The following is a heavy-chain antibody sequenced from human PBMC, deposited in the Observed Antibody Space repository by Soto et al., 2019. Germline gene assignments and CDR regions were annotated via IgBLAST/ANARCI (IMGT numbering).Heavy chain of an antibody. Sequence: QVQLVQSGAEVKKPGASVKVSCKASGYTFKSYYIHWVRQAPGEGLEWMALISPNGVETFYAQKFQGRVTLTRDTSTSTVNMELSSLGSEDTAQNYCVAETAFTRWLDVWGQGTLVTVSS. CDR2: ISPNGVET. CDR3: VAETAFTRWLDV. D-gene: IGHD3-16*01. CDR1: GYTFKSYY. J-gene: IGHJ5*02. V-gene: IGHV1-46*02.